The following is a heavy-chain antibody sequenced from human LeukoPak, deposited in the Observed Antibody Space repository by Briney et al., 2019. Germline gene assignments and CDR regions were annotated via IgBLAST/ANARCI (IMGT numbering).Heavy chain of an antibody. CDR3: ARDLDIHTAMVPFDY. CDR1: GYTFTSYG. D-gene: IGHD5-18*01. CDR2: ISAYNGNT. Sequence: ASVKVSCKASGYTFTSYGISWVRQAPGQGLDWMGWISAYNGNTNYAQKLQGSVTMTTDTSTNTAYMELRSLRSDDTAVYYCARDLDIHTAMVPFDYWGQGTLVTVSS. V-gene: IGHV1-18*01. J-gene: IGHJ4*02.